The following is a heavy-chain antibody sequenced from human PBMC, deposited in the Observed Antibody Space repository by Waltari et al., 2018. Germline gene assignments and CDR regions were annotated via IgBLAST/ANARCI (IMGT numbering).Heavy chain of an antibody. CDR2: ISYIGTS. Sequence: QLQLHESGPGMVKPSETLSVTCTVSGGAMTSDKYYWGWIRQPPGKGLEWIASISYIGTSYDSPSLKSRVLISVDTANNQSSLDLTSVAAADTAVYFCVRQVRTGYSSGWPDSWGQGALVTVSS. J-gene: IGHJ5*02. CDR3: VRQVRTGYSSGWPDS. D-gene: IGHD6-25*01. V-gene: IGHV4-39*01. CDR1: GGAMTSDKYY.